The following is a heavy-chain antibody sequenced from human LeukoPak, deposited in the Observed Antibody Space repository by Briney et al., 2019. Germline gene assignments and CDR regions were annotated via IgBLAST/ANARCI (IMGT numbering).Heavy chain of an antibody. J-gene: IGHJ4*02. D-gene: IGHD6-6*01. V-gene: IGHV1-69*05. CDR1: GGTFNNYA. Sequence: ASVKVSCKSSGGTFNNYALSWVRQAPGRGLEWMGVIMPIFRTPNYAQKFQGRVTITTDASTNTAYMELSGLRSEDTAVYYCAIGGPSYSSSSSKWGQGTLVTVSS. CDR2: IMPIFRTP. CDR3: AIGGPSYSSSSSK.